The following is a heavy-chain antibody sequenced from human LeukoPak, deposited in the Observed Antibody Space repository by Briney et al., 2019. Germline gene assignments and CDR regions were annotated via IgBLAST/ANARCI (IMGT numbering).Heavy chain of an antibody. CDR2: VYYNGAT. Sequence: SETLSLTCTVSGGSVGSFSWSWIRQSPGKGLEWIGFVYYNGATNYSPSLKSRVTISVDRSKNHFSLNLSSVTAADTALYYCARAVGYFGSGSSGEEWFDPWGQGTLATVSS. CDR1: GGSVGSFS. CDR3: ARAVGYFGSGSSGEEWFDP. D-gene: IGHD3-10*01. V-gene: IGHV4-59*08. J-gene: IGHJ5*02.